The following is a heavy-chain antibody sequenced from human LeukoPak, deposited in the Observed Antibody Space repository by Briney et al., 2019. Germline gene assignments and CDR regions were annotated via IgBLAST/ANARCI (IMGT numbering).Heavy chain of an antibody. CDR2: ISADGKA. V-gene: IGHV3-43*02. CDR1: GMNFERYA. CDR3: ATWAFSHDLDV. Sequence: PGGSLRLSCAASGMNFERYAMHWVRQRPGEGLEWVGVISADGKADHADAVKGRFTVSRDNSKDSLSLQMSSLRDEDTALYYCATWAFSHDLDVWGQGTTVIVSS. D-gene: IGHD3-3*01. J-gene: IGHJ6*02.